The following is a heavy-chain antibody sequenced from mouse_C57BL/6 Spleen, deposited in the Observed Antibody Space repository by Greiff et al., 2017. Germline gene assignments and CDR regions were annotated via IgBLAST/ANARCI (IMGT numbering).Heavy chain of an antibody. CDR2: IDPSDSET. CDR1: GYTFTSYW. Sequence: QVQLQQPGAELVRPGSSVKLSCKASGYTFTSYWMHWVKQRPIQGLEWIGNIDPSDSETHYNQKFKDKATLTVDKSSSTAYMQLSSLTSEDSSVYDCARVDYYGSRGYFDVWGTGTTVTVSS. CDR3: ARVDYYGSRGYFDV. D-gene: IGHD1-1*01. J-gene: IGHJ1*03. V-gene: IGHV1-52*01.